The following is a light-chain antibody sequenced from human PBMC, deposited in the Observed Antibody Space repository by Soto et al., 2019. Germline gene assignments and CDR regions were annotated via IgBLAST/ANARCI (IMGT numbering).Light chain of an antibody. CDR3: QQYGSSPIT. Sequence: EIVLTKSPATLSLSPGERATLSCRASQSVSSYLAWYQQKPGQAPRLLIYDASNRATGIPARFSGSGSGTNFTLTIRRMETEDVGMYYCQQYGSSPITFGQGTRLEIK. CDR1: QSVSSY. CDR2: DAS. J-gene: IGKJ5*01. V-gene: IGKV3-11*01.